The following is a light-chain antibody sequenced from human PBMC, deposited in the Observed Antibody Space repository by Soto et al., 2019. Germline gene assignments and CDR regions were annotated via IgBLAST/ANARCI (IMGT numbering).Light chain of an antibody. CDR1: QSIRGRL. Sequence: EIVMTQSPATLSLSPGERATLYCRASQSIRGRLIWYQHKPGQAPRALIYDTSIRAAGVLARFSGSGSGTDFTLTISRLEPEDFAVYYCQQYGSSLTFGQGTRLEIK. CDR2: DTS. CDR3: QQYGSSLT. V-gene: IGKV3-20*01. J-gene: IGKJ5*01.